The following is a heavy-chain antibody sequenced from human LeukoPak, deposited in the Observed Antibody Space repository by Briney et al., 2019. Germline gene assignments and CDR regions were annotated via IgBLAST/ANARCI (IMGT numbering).Heavy chain of an antibody. J-gene: IGHJ4*02. CDR3: ASCGYTYGHFAY. D-gene: IGHD5-18*01. V-gene: IGHV4-30-4*01. Sequence: SETLSLTCTVSGGSISSGVHYWSWIRQPPGKALEWIGYIYYSGSTYYNPSLKSRGTVSIDTSKNQFSLKLSSVTAADTAMYYCASCGYTYGHFAYWDPETLVTVSS. CDR2: IYYSGST. CDR1: GGSISSGVHY.